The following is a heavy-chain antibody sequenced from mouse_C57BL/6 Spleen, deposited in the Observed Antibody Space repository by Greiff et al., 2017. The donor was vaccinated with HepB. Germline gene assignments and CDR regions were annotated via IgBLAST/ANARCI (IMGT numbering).Heavy chain of an antibody. D-gene: IGHD1-1*01. Sequence: EVQLQQSVAELVRPGASVKLSCTASGFNIKNTYMHWVKQRPEQGLEWIGRIDPANGNTKYAPKFQGKATITADTSSNTAYLQLSSLTSEDTAIYYCADLITTVVEGYAMDYWGQGTSVTVSS. CDR1: GFNIKNTY. J-gene: IGHJ4*01. V-gene: IGHV14-3*01. CDR3: ADLITTVVEGYAMDY. CDR2: IDPANGNT.